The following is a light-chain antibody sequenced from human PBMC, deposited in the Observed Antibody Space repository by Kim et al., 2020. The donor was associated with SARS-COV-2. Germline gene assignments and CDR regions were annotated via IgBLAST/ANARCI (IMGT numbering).Light chain of an antibody. CDR2: GAS. J-gene: IGKJ2*01. CDR3: QQYGSSPPT. V-gene: IGKV3-20*01. Sequence: SPWERATLSCRASQSVSSSYVAWYQQKPGQAPRLLIYGASSRATGIPDRFSGSGSGTDFTLTISRLEPEDFAVYYCQQYGSSPPTFGQGTKLEI. CDR1: QSVSSSY.